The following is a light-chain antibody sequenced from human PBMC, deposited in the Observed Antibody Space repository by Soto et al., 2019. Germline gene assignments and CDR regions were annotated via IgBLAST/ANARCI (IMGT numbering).Light chain of an antibody. Sequence: DIQMTQSPSTLSASVGDRVTITCRASQSLSSWLAWYQQKPGKAPKLLIHKASSLESGVPSRFSGSGSGTEFSVTISSLQPDDFANYYCQQYKSFSLTFGGGTKVDI. CDR1: QSLSSW. J-gene: IGKJ4*01. V-gene: IGKV1-5*03. CDR3: QQYKSFSLT. CDR2: KAS.